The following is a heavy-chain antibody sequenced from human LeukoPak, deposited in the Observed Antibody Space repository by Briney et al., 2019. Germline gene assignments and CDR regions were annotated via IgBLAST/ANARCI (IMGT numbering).Heavy chain of an antibody. CDR3: ARGGLRGGSSWYSRHYYYYMDV. CDR1: GGTFISYA. J-gene: IGHJ6*03. CDR2: IIPIFGTA. Sequence: GASVKVSCKASGGTFISYAISWVRQAPGQGLEWMGGIIPIFGTANYAQKFQGRVTITADKSTSTAYMELSSLRSEGTAVYYCARGGLRGGSSWYSRHYYYYMDVWGKGTTVTVSS. V-gene: IGHV1-69*06. D-gene: IGHD6-13*01.